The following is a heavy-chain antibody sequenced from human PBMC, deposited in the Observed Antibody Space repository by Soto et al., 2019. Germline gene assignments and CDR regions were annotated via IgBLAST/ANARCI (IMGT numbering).Heavy chain of an antibody. CDR3: SRDSGYYYDSSGYPENWFDP. J-gene: IGHJ5*02. CDR1: GGSISSYY. CDR2: IYYSGST. D-gene: IGHD3-22*01. Sequence: QVQLQESGPGLVKPSETLSLTCTVSGGSISSYYWSWIRQPPGKGLEWIGYIYYSGSTHYNPSLKSRVTITLETSKNHFSLKMSSVNDADTAVYYCSRDSGYYYDSSGYPENWFDPWGQGTLVTVSS. V-gene: IGHV4-59*01.